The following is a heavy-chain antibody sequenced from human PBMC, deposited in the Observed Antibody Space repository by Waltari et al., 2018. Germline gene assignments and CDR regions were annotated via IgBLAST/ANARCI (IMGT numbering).Heavy chain of an antibody. D-gene: IGHD3-10*01. V-gene: IGHV1-3*01. Sequence: QVQLVQSGAEVKKLGASVKVSCKASGSTLTSYAIHWVRKAPGQRLEWMGWINAGNGNTKYSQKFQGRVTITRDTSASTAYMELSSLRSEDTAVYYCARGAFGEPSTPRFDYWGQGTLVTVSS. CDR3: ARGAFGEPSTPRFDY. CDR1: GSTLTSYA. J-gene: IGHJ4*02. CDR2: INAGNGNT.